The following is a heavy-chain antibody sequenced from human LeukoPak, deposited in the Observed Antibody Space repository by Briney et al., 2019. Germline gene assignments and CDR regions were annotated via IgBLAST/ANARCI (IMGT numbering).Heavy chain of an antibody. D-gene: IGHD4-17*01. V-gene: IGHV3-7*01. CDR1: GFSFSSYW. CDR3: ARSSGTVTTFHFDY. Sequence: PGGSLRLSCAASGFSFSSYWMTWVRQAPGKGLEWVANIKQDGSEKYYVDSVKGRFTISRDNAKNSLYLQMNSLRAEDTAVYYCARSSGTVTTFHFDYWGQGTLVTVSS. J-gene: IGHJ4*02. CDR2: IKQDGSEK.